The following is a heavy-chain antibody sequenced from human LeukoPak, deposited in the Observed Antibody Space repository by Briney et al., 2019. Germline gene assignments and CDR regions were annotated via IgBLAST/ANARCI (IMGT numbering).Heavy chain of an antibody. CDR1: GFTFSSYW. D-gene: IGHD2-2*01. V-gene: IGHV3-7*03. Sequence: GGSLRLSCAASGFTFSSYWMGWVRQAPGKGLEWVANIKQDGSEKHYVDSVKGRFTISRDNAKNSLYLQMNSLRAEDTAVYYCASHVRYCTSTNCYQDAFDIWGQGTMVIVSS. J-gene: IGHJ3*02. CDR3: ASHVRYCTSTNCYQDAFDI. CDR2: IKQDGSEK.